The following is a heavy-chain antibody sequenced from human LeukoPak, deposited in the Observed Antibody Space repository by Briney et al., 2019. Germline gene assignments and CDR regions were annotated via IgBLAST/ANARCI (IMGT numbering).Heavy chain of an antibody. CDR3: ARAPGPYYYDSSGQIPAAFDI. Sequence: ASVKVSCKASGYTFTSYDISWVRQAPGQGLEWMGWISAYNGNTNYAQELQGRVTLTTDTSTSTAYMDLRSLRSDDTAVYYCARAPGPYYYDSSGQIPAAFDIWGQGTMVTVSS. D-gene: IGHD3-22*01. J-gene: IGHJ3*02. CDR1: GYTFTSYD. CDR2: ISAYNGNT. V-gene: IGHV1-18*01.